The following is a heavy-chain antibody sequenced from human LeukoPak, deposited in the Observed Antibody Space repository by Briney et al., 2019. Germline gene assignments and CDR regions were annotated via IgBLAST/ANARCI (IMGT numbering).Heavy chain of an antibody. D-gene: IGHD3-10*01. Sequence: SETLSLTCTVSSGSISSGDYYWSWIRQPPGKGLEWIGHIYYSGSTYYNPSLKSRVTISVDTSKNQFSLKLTSVTAADTAVYFCAREPDRFGFQKDAFDIWGQGTMVTVSS. CDR3: AREPDRFGFQKDAFDI. J-gene: IGHJ3*02. CDR2: IYYSGST. CDR1: SGSISSGDYY. V-gene: IGHV4-30-4*01.